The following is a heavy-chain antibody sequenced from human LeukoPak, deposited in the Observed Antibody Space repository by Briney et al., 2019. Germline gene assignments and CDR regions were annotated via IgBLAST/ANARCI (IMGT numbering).Heavy chain of an antibody. J-gene: IGHJ4*02. CDR2: IYTSGST. D-gene: IGHD4-17*01. CDR1: GGSLSSGSYY. Sequence: SQALSLTCTVSGGSLSSGSYYWNWLRQPAGKGLEWIGRIYTSGSTNYNPSLKSRVTISVDTSKNQFSLKLSSVTAADTAVYYCARVYGDYVDYWGQGALVTVSS. CDR3: ARVYGDYVDY. V-gene: IGHV4-61*02.